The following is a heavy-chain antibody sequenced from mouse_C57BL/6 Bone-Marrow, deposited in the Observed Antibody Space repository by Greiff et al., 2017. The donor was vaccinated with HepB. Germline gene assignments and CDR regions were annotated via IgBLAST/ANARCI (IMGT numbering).Heavy chain of an antibody. V-gene: IGHV1-69*01. CDR1: GYTFTSYW. J-gene: IGHJ4*01. CDR3: AREGYYDYGNYAMDY. D-gene: IGHD2-4*01. Sequence: VKLQQPGAELVMPGASVKLSCKASGYTFTSYWMHWVKQRPGQGLEWIGEIDPSDSYTNYNQKFKGKSTLTVDKSSSTAYMQLSSLTSEDSAVYYCAREGYYDYGNYAMDYWGQGTSVTVSS. CDR2: IDPSDSYT.